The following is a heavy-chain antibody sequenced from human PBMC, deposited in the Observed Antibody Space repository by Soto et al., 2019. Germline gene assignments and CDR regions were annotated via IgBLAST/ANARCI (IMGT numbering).Heavy chain of an antibody. CDR2: IYYSGNA. J-gene: IGHJ4*02. CDR3: ARHKDTSSRYLLPDF. Sequence: DTLSLTCTVSGGSISSGSYYWGWVRQPPGKWLEWIGSIYYSGNAYYNPSLKSRVAVSVDTSKNQFSLKVTSVTATDTAVYYCARHKDTSSRYLLPDFWGQGTLVTVSS. D-gene: IGHD6-13*01. CDR1: GGSISSGSYY. V-gene: IGHV4-39*01.